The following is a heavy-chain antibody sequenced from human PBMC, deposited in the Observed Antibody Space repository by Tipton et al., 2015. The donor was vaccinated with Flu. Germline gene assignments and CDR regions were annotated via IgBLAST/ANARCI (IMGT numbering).Heavy chain of an antibody. D-gene: IGHD3-10*01. CDR3: ARGSGSGTDVTFYF. CDR2: MYVSGST. J-gene: IGHJ4*02. CDR1: GGSTSSFY. Sequence: TLSLTCTVSGGSTSSFYWSWIRQPAGKGLEWIGRMYVSGSTKYNPSLKSRVTMSVDTSKNQFSLKLSSVTAADTAVYYCARGSGSGTDVTFYFWGQGTLVTASS. V-gene: IGHV4-4*07.